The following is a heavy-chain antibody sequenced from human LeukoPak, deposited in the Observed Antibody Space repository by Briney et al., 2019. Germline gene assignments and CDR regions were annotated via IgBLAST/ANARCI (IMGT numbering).Heavy chain of an antibody. CDR2: INPSGGST. CDR1: GYTFTGYY. CDR3: AREESSRAFDI. Sequence: ASVKVSCKASGYTFTGYYMHWVRQAPGQGLEWMGWINPSGGSTSYAQKFQGRVTMTRDTSTSTVYMELSSLRSEDTAVYYCAREESSRAFDIWGQGTMVTVSS. J-gene: IGHJ3*02. V-gene: IGHV1-46*01. D-gene: IGHD6-6*01.